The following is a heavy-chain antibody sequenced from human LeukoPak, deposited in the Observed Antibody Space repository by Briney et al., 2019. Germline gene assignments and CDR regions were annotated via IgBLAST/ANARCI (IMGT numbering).Heavy chain of an antibody. Sequence: VSVKVSCKASGYTFTDFYMHWVRQAPGQGLEWMGWINPNSGGTNYAQKFQGRVTMTTDTLATTAYMELRSLRSDDTAVYYCARGYYGSGSYYLDYWGQGTLVTVSS. CDR3: ARGYYGSGSYYLDY. V-gene: IGHV1-2*02. CDR2: INPNSGGT. CDR1: GYTFTDFY. J-gene: IGHJ4*02. D-gene: IGHD3-10*01.